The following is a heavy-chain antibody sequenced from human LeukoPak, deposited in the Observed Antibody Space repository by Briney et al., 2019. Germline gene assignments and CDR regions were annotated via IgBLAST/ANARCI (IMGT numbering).Heavy chain of an antibody. Sequence: GGSLRLPCAASVFTHSSNYMTWVPQAPGKGLEWVSGIYSGGSTYYPDSVRGRFTISGDNSKNTLYLQMDSLSVEDTAVYYCSRHLTHWGQGTLVTVSS. J-gene: IGHJ4*02. V-gene: IGHV3-66*04. CDR1: VFTHSSNY. CDR2: IYSGGST. CDR3: SRHLTH.